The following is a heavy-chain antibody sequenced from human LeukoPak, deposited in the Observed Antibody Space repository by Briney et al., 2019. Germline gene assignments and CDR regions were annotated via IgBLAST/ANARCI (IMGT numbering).Heavy chain of an antibody. CDR3: SRESSQSHASDI. CDR1: GFAVNTYY. J-gene: IGHJ3*02. V-gene: IGHV3-53*01. D-gene: IGHD6-19*01. CDR2: INTGGST. Sequence: GGSLRLPCAASGFAVNTYYMSWIRQAPGKGLEWVSMINTGGSTRYADSVKGRFTISRDNSKNTVYLQMNSLRADDTALYYCSRESSQSHASDIWGQGTMVTVSS.